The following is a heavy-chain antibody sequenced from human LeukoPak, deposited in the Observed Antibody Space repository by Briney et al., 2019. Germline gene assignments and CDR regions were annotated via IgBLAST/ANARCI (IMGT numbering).Heavy chain of an antibody. Sequence: SETLSLTCTISGGSFSYYHWSWIRQPPGKGLEWIGYIYYSGSTNYNPSLKSRVTISVDTSKNQFSLKLSSATAADTAVYYCARGGSRSSSWFYFDYWGQGSLVTVSS. J-gene: IGHJ4*02. CDR2: IYYSGST. D-gene: IGHD6-13*01. CDR1: GGSFSYYH. CDR3: ARGGSRSSSWFYFDY. V-gene: IGHV4-59*01.